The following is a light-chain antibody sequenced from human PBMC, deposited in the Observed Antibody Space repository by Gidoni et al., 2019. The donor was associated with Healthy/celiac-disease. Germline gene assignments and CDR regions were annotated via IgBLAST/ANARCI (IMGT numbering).Light chain of an antibody. Sequence: ESVLTQSPPTLSLSPGERATLSCRASQSVSSYLAWYQQKPGQAPRLLIYDASNRATGIPARFSGSGSATDFTLTISSLEPEDFAVYYCQQRSNWPGLTFGGGTKVEIK. J-gene: IGKJ4*01. CDR2: DAS. V-gene: IGKV3-11*01. CDR1: QSVSSY. CDR3: QQRSNWPGLT.